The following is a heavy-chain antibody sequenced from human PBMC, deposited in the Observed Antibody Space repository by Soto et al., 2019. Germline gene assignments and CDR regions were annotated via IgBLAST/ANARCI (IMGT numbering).Heavy chain of an antibody. D-gene: IGHD6-19*01. CDR1: GFTFSSYS. CDR3: ARGAGIAVTSTSFDC. J-gene: IGHJ4*02. Sequence: QVHLVESGGGVVQPGRSLRLSCAASGFTFSSYSMHWVRQAPGTGLEWVAVISYDGSYKYNADSVKGRFTISRDNSRNTLYLQMNSLRADDTAVYYCARGAGIAVTSTSFDCWGQGTLVTVSS. V-gene: IGHV3-30-3*01. CDR2: ISYDGSYK.